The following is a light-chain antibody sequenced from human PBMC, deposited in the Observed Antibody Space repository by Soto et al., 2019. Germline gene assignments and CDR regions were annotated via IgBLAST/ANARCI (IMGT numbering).Light chain of an antibody. J-gene: IGLJ1*01. CDR1: SSDVGGYNY. CDR3: SSYTSSSTRV. V-gene: IGLV2-14*01. Sequence: QSVLPQPASVSVSPGQSITISCPGTSSDVGGYNYVSWYQQHPGKAPKLMIYDVSNRPSGVSNRFSGSKSGNTASLTISGLQAEDEADYYCSSYTSSSTRVFGTGTKVTVL. CDR2: DVS.